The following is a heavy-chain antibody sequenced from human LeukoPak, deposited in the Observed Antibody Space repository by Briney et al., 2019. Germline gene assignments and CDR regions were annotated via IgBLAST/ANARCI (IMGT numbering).Heavy chain of an antibody. D-gene: IGHD5-12*01. Sequence: GGSLRLSCAASGFTFSSYAMSWVRQAPGKGLEWVSAISGSGGSTYYADSVKGRFTIFRDNSKNTLYLQMNSLRAEDTAVYYCAKAKYSPYWFDPWGQGTLVTVSS. J-gene: IGHJ5*02. CDR2: ISGSGGST. CDR1: GFTFSSYA. CDR3: AKAKYSPYWFDP. V-gene: IGHV3-23*01.